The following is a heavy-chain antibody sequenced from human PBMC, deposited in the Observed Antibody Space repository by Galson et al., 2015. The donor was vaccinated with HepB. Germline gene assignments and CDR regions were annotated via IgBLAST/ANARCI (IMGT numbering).Heavy chain of an antibody. V-gene: IGHV5-51*01. CDR1: GYSFSSYW. J-gene: IGHJ4*02. CDR2: INPGDSDT. D-gene: IGHD3-22*01. CDR3: ARQRSRVDSSGYYLLGY. Sequence: QSGAEVKKPGESLKISCKGSGYSFSSYWIGWVRQMPGNGLEWVGIINPGDSDTRYNPAFQGQVTISADKSISVAYLHWSSLKASDTAIYYCARQRSRVDSSGYYLLGYWGQGTLVTVSA.